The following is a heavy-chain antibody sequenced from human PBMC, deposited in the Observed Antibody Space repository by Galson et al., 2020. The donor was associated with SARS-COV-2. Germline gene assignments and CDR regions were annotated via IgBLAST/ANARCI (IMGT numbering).Heavy chain of an antibody. Sequence: LSLTCAASGFTVSSNYMSWVRQAPGKGLEWVSVIYSGGSTYYADSVKGRFTISRHNSKNTLYLQMNSLRAEDTAVYYCARVGYYYEDPPEDWGQGTLVTVSS. V-gene: IGHV3-53*04. CDR3: ARVGYYYEDPPED. J-gene: IGHJ4*02. D-gene: IGHD3-22*01. CDR2: IYSGGST. CDR1: GFTVSSNY.